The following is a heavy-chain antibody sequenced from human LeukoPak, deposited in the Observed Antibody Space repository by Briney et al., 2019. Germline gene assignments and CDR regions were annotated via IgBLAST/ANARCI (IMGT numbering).Heavy chain of an antibody. Sequence: PGGSLRLSCAASGFTFSDSWMAWVRQAPGKGLEWVANIKKDGNDKYYLDSVKGRFTVSRDNAKNSLYLQMSSLRAEDTAVYYCAREDTAMALDYWGQGTLVTVSS. CDR1: GFTFSDSW. V-gene: IGHV3-7*01. CDR3: AREDTAMALDY. CDR2: IKKDGNDK. D-gene: IGHD5-18*01. J-gene: IGHJ4*02.